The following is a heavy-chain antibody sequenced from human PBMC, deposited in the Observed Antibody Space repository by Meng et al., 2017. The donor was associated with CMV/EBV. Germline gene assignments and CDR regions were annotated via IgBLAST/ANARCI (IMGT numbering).Heavy chain of an antibody. Sequence: QVQRPQRGPGLGKPSEPLSPTCTVSGGSISSYYWSWIRQPAGKGLEWIGRIYTSGSTNYNPSLKSRVTMSVDTSKNQFSLKLSSVTAADTAVYYCARSMVVAGDWFDPWGQGTLVTVSS. J-gene: IGHJ5*02. V-gene: IGHV4-4*07. CDR2: IYTSGST. CDR3: ARSMVVAGDWFDP. CDR1: GGSISSYY. D-gene: IGHD2-15*01.